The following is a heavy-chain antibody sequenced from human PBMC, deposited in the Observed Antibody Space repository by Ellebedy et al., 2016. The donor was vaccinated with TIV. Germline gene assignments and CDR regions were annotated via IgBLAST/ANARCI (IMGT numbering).Heavy chain of an antibody. CDR1: GLTFSSHA. CDR3: AKDPGGYFYYGMDV. Sequence: PGGSLRLSCAASGLTFSSHAMSWVRQAPGKGLEWVSSITESGGNTYYADSVKGRFTISRDNSKDTLYLQMNSLRAEDTAVYYCAKDPGGYFYYGMDVWGQGTTVTVSS. D-gene: IGHD6-13*01. J-gene: IGHJ6*02. CDR2: ITESGGNT. V-gene: IGHV3-23*01.